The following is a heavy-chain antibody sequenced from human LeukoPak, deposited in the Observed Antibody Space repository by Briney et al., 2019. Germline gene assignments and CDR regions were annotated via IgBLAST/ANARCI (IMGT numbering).Heavy chain of an antibody. CDR3: ASSTPNFGSHRLFQH. CDR1: GFTFSSYA. J-gene: IGHJ1*01. V-gene: IGHV3-30*14. Sequence: PGGSLRLSCAASGFTFSSYAMHWVRQAPGKGLEWVAVISYDGSNKYYADSVKGRFTISRDNSKNTLYLQMNSLRAEDTAVYYCASSTPNFGSHRLFQHWGQGTLVTVSS. D-gene: IGHD3-3*01. CDR2: ISYDGSNK.